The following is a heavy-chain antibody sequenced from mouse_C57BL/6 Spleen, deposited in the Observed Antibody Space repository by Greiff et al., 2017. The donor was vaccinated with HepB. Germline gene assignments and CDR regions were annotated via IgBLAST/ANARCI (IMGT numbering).Heavy chain of an antibody. J-gene: IGHJ4*01. CDR2: IDPETGGT. CDR3: TRSIYYGNYENAMDY. V-gene: IGHV1-15*01. D-gene: IGHD2-1*01. CDR1: GYTFTDYE. Sequence: VQLQESGAELVRPGASVTLSCKASGYTFTDYEMHWVKQTPVHGLEWIGAIDPETGGTAYNQKFKGKAILTADKSSSTAYMELRSLTSEDSAVYYCTRSIYYGNYENAMDYWGQGTSVTVSS.